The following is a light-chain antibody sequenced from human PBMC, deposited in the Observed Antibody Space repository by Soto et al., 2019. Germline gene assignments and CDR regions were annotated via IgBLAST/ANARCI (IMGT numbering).Light chain of an antibody. V-gene: IGKV3-20*01. Sequence: EIVLTQSPGTLSLSPGERVTLYCKASQRVSNSYLAWYQQRPGQAPRLLVSGAFSRATDAPDRFSGSESGTKFTLTIERLAPEDSAVSFCQQYATSPRTFGQGTKVEVK. CDR3: QQYATSPRT. CDR2: GAF. J-gene: IGKJ1*01. CDR1: QRVSNSY.